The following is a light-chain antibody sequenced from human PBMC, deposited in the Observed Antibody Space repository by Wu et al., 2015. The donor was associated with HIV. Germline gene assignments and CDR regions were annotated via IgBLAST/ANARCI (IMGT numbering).Light chain of an antibody. Sequence: DIQMTQSPSSLSAFVGDRVTITCRASQSINSWLAWYQQKPGKAPRLLIYKASNLESGVPSRFSGSGSGTQFTLTISSLQPDDFATYYCQQYNDFKYSFGQGTKVEIK. CDR2: KAS. CDR3: QQYNDFKYS. V-gene: IGKV1-5*03. J-gene: IGKJ2*03. CDR1: QSINSW.